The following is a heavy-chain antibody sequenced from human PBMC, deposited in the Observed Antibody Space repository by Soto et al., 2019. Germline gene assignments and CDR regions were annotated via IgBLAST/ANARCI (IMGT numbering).Heavy chain of an antibody. D-gene: IGHD6-25*01. V-gene: IGHV1-2*02. J-gene: IGHJ5*02. CDR2: INPNSGGT. CDR3: ARVRIAAHWFDP. CDR1: GYTFTGYY. Sequence: GASVKVSCKASGYTFTGYYMHWVLQAPGQGLEWMGWINPNSGGTNYAQKFQGRVTMTRDTSISTAYMELSRLRSGDTAVYYCARVRIAAHWFDPWGQGTLVTVSS.